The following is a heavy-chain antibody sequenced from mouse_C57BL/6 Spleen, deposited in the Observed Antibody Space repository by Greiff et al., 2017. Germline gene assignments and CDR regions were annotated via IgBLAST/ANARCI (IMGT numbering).Heavy chain of an antibody. J-gene: IGHJ4*01. Sequence: VQLQQPGAELVKPGASVKLSCKASGYTFTSYWMHWVKQRPGRGLEWIGRIDPNSGGTKYNEKFKSKATLTVATPSSTAYMQLSSLTSEDSAVYYGAGSNYYYGSSSPGYAMDYWGQGTSVTVSS. CDR3: AGSNYYYGSSSPGYAMDY. CDR2: IDPNSGGT. CDR1: GYTFTSYW. D-gene: IGHD1-1*01. V-gene: IGHV1-72*01.